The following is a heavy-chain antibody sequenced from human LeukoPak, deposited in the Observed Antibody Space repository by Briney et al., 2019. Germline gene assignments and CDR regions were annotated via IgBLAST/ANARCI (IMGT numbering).Heavy chain of an antibody. V-gene: IGHV1-46*01. CDR3: ARNRNIRGPREAFDY. J-gene: IGHJ4*02. Sequence: ASVKVSSTASGYTFATYYMHWVRQAPGHGLEWMGIISPSGGSATYAQKFQGRVTMTRDTSTSTVYMELSSLRSEDTAVYYCARNRNIRGPREAFDYWGQGTLVTVSS. CDR2: ISPSGGSA. D-gene: IGHD3-10*01. CDR1: GYTFATYY.